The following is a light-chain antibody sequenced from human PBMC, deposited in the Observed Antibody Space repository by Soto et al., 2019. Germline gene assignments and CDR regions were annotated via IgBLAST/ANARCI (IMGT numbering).Light chain of an antibody. CDR2: SSN. CDR3: AAWDDSLNGVV. Sequence: QLVLTQPPSASGTPGQRVTISCSGSSSNIGSNSVNLYQQLPGTAPKLLLYSSNQRPSGVPDRFSGSKSGTSASLAISGLQSEDEADYYCAAWDDSLNGVVFGGGTKLTVL. CDR1: SSNIGSNS. V-gene: IGLV1-44*01. J-gene: IGLJ2*01.